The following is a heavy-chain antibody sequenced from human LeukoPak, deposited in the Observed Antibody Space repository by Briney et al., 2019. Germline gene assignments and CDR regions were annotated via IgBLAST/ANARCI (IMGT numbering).Heavy chain of an antibody. V-gene: IGHV4-59*01. CDR1: GGSISTYY. D-gene: IGHD5-12*01. Sequence: PPETLSLTCTLSGGSISTYYWSWIRQPPGKGLEWIGYIYHSGSTNYNPSLKSRVTISVDTSKNQFSLKLSSVTAADTAVYYCARGGGYASPIGYWGQGALVTVSS. CDR2: IYHSGST. J-gene: IGHJ4*02. CDR3: ARGGGYASPIGY.